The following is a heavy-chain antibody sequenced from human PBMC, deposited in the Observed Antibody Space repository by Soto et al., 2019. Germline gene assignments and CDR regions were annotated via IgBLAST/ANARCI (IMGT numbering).Heavy chain of an antibody. V-gene: IGHV4-31*03. CDR3: ARARYYSDSTGYPLFDY. J-gene: IGHJ4*02. CDR2: IYNRGST. Sequence: SENLSVTCTVSAGSIGSGGYYWSWIRQHQGEGLEWIANIYNRGSTYYNPSLKSRVTISLDTSKKQFSLKLSSVTAADTAVYYCARARYYSDSTGYPLFDYWGQGTLVTVS. D-gene: IGHD3-22*01. CDR1: AGSIGSGGYY.